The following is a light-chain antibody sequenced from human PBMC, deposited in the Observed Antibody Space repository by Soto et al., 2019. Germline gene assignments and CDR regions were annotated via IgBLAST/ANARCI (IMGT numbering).Light chain of an antibody. J-gene: IGKJ5*01. Sequence: EIVLTQSPATLSLSPGERATLSCRASQSVSSYLAWYQQKPGQAPRLLIYDASNSATGIPASFSGSGSGTDFTLTISSLQPEDCAVYYCQQRSNWPLTFGRGTRLEIK. CDR1: QSVSSY. CDR3: QQRSNWPLT. V-gene: IGKV3-11*01. CDR2: DAS.